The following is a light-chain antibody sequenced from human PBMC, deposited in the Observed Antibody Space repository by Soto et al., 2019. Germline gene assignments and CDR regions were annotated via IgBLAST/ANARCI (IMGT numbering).Light chain of an antibody. CDR2: GAS. V-gene: IGKV3-20*01. Sequence: EIVLTQSPGTLSLSLGERATLSCRSSQSVSSSYLAWYQQKPGQAPRLLIYGASSRATGIPDRFIGSGSGTHFTLTISRLEPEDFAVYYCQHYVTSLTTFGQGTKVDIK. CDR3: QHYVTSLTT. CDR1: QSVSSSY. J-gene: IGKJ1*01.